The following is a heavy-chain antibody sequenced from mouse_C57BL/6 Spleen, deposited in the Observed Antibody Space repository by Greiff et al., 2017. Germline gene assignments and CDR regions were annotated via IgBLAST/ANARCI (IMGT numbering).Heavy chain of an antibody. CDR2: ISDGGSYT. V-gene: IGHV5-4*01. CDR1: GFTFSSYA. J-gene: IGHJ3*01. D-gene: IGHD2-5*01. CDR3: ARDKSNSAWFAY. Sequence: EVKVVESGGGLVKPGGSLKLSCAASGFTFSSYAMSWVRQTPEKRLEWVATISDGGSYTYYPDNVKGRFTISRDNAKNNLYLQMSHLKSEDTAMYYCARDKSNSAWFAYWGQGTLVTVSA.